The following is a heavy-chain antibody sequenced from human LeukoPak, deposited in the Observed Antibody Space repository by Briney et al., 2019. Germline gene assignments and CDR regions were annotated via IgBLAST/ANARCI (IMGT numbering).Heavy chain of an antibody. CDR2: IIPIFGTA. Sequence: GASVKVSCKASGGTFSSYAISWVRQAPGQGLEWMGGIIPIFGTANYAQKFQGRVTITTDESTSTAHMELSSLRSEDTAVYYCARAVGDYYDSSGYYYWGQGTLVTVSS. CDR1: GGTFSSYA. D-gene: IGHD3-22*01. J-gene: IGHJ4*02. CDR3: ARAVGDYYDSSGYYY. V-gene: IGHV1-69*05.